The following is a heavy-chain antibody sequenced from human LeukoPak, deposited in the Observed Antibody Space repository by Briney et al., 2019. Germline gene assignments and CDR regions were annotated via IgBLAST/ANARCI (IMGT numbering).Heavy chain of an antibody. CDR1: GGSISSGSYY. V-gene: IGHV4-61*02. Sequence: PSETLSLTCTVSGGSISSGSYYWSWIRQPAGTGLEWIGRIYTSGSTNYNPSLKSRVTISVVTSKNQFSLKLSSVTAADTAVYYCARYYYQDASDIWGQGTMVTVSS. D-gene: IGHD3-10*01. CDR3: ARYYYQDASDI. J-gene: IGHJ3*02. CDR2: IYTSGST.